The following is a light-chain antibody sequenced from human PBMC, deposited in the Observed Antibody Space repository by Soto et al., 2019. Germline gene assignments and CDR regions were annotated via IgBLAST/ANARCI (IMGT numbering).Light chain of an antibody. J-gene: IGKJ4*01. Sequence: EIVMTQSPATLSVSPGERATLACRASRNFNRKLAWYQQKPGQAPRLLISGASTRATGIPARFSGSGSGTDFTLTISSLQSEDFAVYYCQQYYDYPPLIFGGGTKVEIK. CDR3: QQYYDYPPLI. V-gene: IGKV3-15*01. CDR1: RNFNRK. CDR2: GAS.